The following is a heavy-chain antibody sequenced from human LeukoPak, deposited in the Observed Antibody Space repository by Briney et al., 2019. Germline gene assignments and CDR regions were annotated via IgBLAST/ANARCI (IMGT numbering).Heavy chain of an antibody. V-gene: IGHV1-2*02. CDR1: GYTFTGSY. D-gene: IGHD2-21*02. J-gene: IGHJ4*02. CDR2: INPNSGDT. Sequence: ASVQVSFKASGYTFTGSYLHWVRQAPGQGLEWMGWINPNSGDTKYTQTFQGRVTMTRDTSINTAFMGLSSLRSDDTALYYCARGGLPASFDYWGQGTLVTVSS. CDR3: ARGGLPASFDY.